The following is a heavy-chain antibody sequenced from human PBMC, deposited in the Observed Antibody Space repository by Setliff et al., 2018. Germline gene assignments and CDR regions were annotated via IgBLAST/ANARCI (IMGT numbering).Heavy chain of an antibody. CDR2: ISGSGGST. CDR3: AKDGVGPTYTYFFDF. Sequence: TGGSLRLSCAASRFPFSSLAMSWVRRAPGKGLEWVSVISGSGGSTYYADSVKGRFTIFRDGSKNTLFLHMTSLRAEDTAVYYCAKDGVGPTYTYFFDFWGQGSQVTVSS. J-gene: IGHJ4*02. D-gene: IGHD1-26*01. V-gene: IGHV3-23*01. CDR1: RFPFSSLA.